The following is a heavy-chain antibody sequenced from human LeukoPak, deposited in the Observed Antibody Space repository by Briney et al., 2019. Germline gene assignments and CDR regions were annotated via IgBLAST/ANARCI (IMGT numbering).Heavy chain of an antibody. CDR1: GGSISSSSYY. V-gene: IGHV4-39*01. CDR2: IYYSGST. J-gene: IGHJ3*02. Sequence: SETLSLTCTVSGGSISSSSYYWGWIRQPPGKGLEWIGSIYYSGSTYYNPSLKSRVTISVDTSKNQFSLKLSSVTAADTAVYYCVTSIAIRDAFDIWGQGTMVTVSS. CDR3: VTSIAIRDAFDI.